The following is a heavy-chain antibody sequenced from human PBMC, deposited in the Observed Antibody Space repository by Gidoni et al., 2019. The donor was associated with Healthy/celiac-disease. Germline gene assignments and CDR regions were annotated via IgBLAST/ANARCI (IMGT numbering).Heavy chain of an antibody. V-gene: IGHV4-39*01. CDR3: ARPPHYDFWSGYEFDY. CDR1: GGSISSSSYY. D-gene: IGHD3-3*01. Sequence: QLQLQESGPGLVKPSETLSLTCTVSGGSISSSSYYWGWIRQPPGKGLEWIGSIYYSGSTYYNPSLKSRVTISVDTSKNQFSLKLSSVTAADTAVYYCARPPHYDFWSGYEFDYWGQGTLVTVSS. J-gene: IGHJ4*02. CDR2: IYYSGST.